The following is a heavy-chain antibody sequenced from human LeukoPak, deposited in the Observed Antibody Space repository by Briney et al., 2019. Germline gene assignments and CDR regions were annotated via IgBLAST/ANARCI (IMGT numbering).Heavy chain of an antibody. CDR3: AREYSSSSTAFY. V-gene: IGHV3-21*01. Sequence: GGSLRLSCAGSGFALKSYSLSWVRQAPGKGLEWVSSISSTSAYIYYADSVKGRFTISRDNAKNTLYLQMNSLRADDTAVYYCAREYSSSSTAFYWGQGTLVTVSS. CDR2: ISSTSAYI. J-gene: IGHJ4*02. CDR1: GFALKSYS. D-gene: IGHD6-6*01.